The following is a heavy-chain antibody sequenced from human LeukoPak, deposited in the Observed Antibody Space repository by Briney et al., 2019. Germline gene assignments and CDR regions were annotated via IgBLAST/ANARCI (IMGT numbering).Heavy chain of an antibody. CDR2: IKQDGSEK. CDR1: GFTFSSYW. V-gene: IGHV3-7*05. CDR3: ARDQWGYYYYGMDV. J-gene: IGHJ6*02. Sequence: GGSLRLSCAASGFTFSSYWMSWVRQAPGKGLEWVANIKQDGSEKYYVDSVKGRFTISRDNAKNSLYLQMNSLRAEDTAVYYCARDQWGYYYYGMDVWGQGTTVTVSS. D-gene: IGHD1-26*01.